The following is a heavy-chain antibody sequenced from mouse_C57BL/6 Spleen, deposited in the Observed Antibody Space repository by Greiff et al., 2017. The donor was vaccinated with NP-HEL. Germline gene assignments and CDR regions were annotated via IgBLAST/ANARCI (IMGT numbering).Heavy chain of an antibody. CDR1: GYAFSSSW. CDR2: IYPGDGDT. CDR3: ARGGGNYDFDY. Sequence: QVQLQQSGPELVKPGASVKISCKASGYAFSSSWMNWVKQRPGKGLEWIGRIYPGDGDTNYNGKFKGKATLTAAKSSSTAYMQLSSLTSDDSAVYFCARGGGNYDFDYWGQGTTLTVSS. V-gene: IGHV1-82*01. D-gene: IGHD2-1*01. J-gene: IGHJ2*01.